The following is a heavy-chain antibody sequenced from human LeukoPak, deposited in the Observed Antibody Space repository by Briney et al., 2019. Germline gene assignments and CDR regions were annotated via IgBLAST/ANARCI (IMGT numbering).Heavy chain of an antibody. CDR1: GGSISSYY. D-gene: IGHD3-16*02. J-gene: IGHJ4*02. Sequence: KPSETLSLTCTVSGGSISSYYWSWIRQPPGKGLEWIGYIYYSGSANYNPSLKSRVTLSVDTSKNQFSLKLSSVTAADTAVYYCARAGKGDYVWGSYRYTDYYFDYWGQGTLVTVSS. V-gene: IGHV4-59*01. CDR2: IYYSGSA. CDR3: ARAGKGDYVWGSYRYTDYYFDY.